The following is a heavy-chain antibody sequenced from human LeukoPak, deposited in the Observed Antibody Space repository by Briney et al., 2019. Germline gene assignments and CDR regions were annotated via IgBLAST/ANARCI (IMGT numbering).Heavy chain of an antibody. Sequence: SETLSLTCTVSGGSISSYYWSWIRQPPGKGLEWIGYIYYSGSTNYNPSLKSRITISVDTSENQCSLKLSSVTAADTAVYYCARDSTVTEEYYDILTGADDAFDIWGQGTMVTVSS. CDR3: ARDSTVTEEYYDILTGADDAFDI. J-gene: IGHJ3*02. CDR2: IYYSGST. CDR1: GGSISSYY. V-gene: IGHV4-59*01. D-gene: IGHD3-9*01.